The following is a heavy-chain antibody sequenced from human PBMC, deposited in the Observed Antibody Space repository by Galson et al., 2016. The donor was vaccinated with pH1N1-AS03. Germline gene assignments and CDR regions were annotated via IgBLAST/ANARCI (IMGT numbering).Heavy chain of an antibody. Sequence: SLRLSCAASGFSFSASWMSWVRQAPGKGLEWVANIRQGGSEKYYVDSVEGRFTISRDNAKNSLYLQMNSLRDEDRAVYYCARFGKNGWDLDSWGQGTLVSVSS. D-gene: IGHD6-19*01. J-gene: IGHJ4*02. V-gene: IGHV3-7*03. CDR3: ARFGKNGWDLDS. CDR1: GFSFSASW. CDR2: IRQGGSEK.